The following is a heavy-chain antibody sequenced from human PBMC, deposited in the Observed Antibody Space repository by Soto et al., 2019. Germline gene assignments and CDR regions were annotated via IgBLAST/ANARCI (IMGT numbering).Heavy chain of an antibody. CDR3: ARSIRGPRRFNGMDV. CDR1: GFSLTGPGMC. CDR2: IERDDDDK. D-gene: IGHD1-20*01. V-gene: IGHV2-70*13. Sequence: SGPTLVNPTETLTLTCTFSGFSLTGPGMCVCWIRQPPGKALEWLALIERDDDDKYYSTSLKTRLTISKDTRENQVVLTMANMDPADTGTYYCARSIRGPRRFNGMDVWGQGTTVTVSS. J-gene: IGHJ6*02.